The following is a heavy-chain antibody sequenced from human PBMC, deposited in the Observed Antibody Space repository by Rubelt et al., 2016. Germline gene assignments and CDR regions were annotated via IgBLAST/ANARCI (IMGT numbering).Heavy chain of an antibody. V-gene: IGHV4-61*01. CDR1: GGSVSTGSYF. CDR2: FYSGST. CDR3: ASQRGYSRGRH. J-gene: IGHJ4*02. D-gene: IGHD6-19*01. Sequence: QVQLRESGPGLVKPSETLSLTCSVSGGSVSTGSYFWNWIRQPPGKGLEWIGYFYSGSTNYKPSLKSRVTISVDTSKNLFSLILRSVTAADTAVYYCASQRGYSRGRHWGQGTLVTVSS.